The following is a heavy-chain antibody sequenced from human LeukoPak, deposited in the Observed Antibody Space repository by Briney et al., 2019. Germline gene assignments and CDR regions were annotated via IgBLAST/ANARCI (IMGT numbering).Heavy chain of an antibody. V-gene: IGHV2-5*01. CDR3: AHDRAPYYCVWTSYYTGSAWFDP. Sequence: SGPMLVKPTPTLTLTCTSAGFSLTTSGVGVGWVRHPPGKALESLALISWNDDKPYSPSLTSSITITNDTSKNQVVLTMTNMDPVDTATYYCAHDRAPYYCVWTSYYTGSAWFDPWGQGTLVTVSS. CDR1: GFSLTTSGVG. D-gene: IGHD3/OR15-3a*01. CDR2: ISWNDDK. J-gene: IGHJ5*02.